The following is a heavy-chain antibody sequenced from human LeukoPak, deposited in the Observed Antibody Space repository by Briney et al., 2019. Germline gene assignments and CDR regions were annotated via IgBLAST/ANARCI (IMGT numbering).Heavy chain of an antibody. Sequence: SETLSLTCTVSGNSISNYYWSWIRQPPGKGLEWIGHLYFSGSTNYNPSLKSRVTISVDTSKNQFSLKLSSVTAADTAMYYCARGIAGEWLPIWGQGTLVTVSS. CDR2: LYFSGST. J-gene: IGHJ4*02. CDR3: ARGIAGEWLPI. V-gene: IGHV4-59*01. CDR1: GNSISNYY. D-gene: IGHD3-3*01.